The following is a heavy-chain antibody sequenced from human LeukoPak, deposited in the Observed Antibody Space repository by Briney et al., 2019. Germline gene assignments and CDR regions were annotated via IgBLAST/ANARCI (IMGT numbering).Heavy chain of an antibody. CDR2: INSDGSST. D-gene: IGHD3-16*01. V-gene: IGHV3-74*01. CDR1: GFTFSSYW. CDR3: ASGAVGI. J-gene: IGHJ3*02. Sequence: PGGSLRLSCAASGFTFSSYWMHWVREAPGRGLVWVSRINSDGSSTIYADSVKGRFTISRYNAKNTLYLQMNSLRAEDTAVYYCASGAVGIWGQGTMVTVSS.